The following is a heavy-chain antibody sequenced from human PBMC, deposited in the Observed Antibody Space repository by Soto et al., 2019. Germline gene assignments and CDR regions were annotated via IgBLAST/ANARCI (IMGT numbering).Heavy chain of an antibody. CDR1: GFTFSGHS. CDR2: IDSSGSTI. Sequence: EVQLVESGGGLVQPGGSLRLSCAASGFTFSGHSMNWVRQAPGQGLEYVSYIDSSGSTIFYADSVRGRVTISRDNAKNSLYLQMNSLRDEDTAVYYCARGKSGRSYYGMDVWGQGTTVTVSS. D-gene: IGHD1-26*01. CDR3: ARGKSGRSYYGMDV. J-gene: IGHJ6*02. V-gene: IGHV3-48*02.